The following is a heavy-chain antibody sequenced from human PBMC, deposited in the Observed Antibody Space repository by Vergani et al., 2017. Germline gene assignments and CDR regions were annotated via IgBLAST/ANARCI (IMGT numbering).Heavy chain of an antibody. D-gene: IGHD1-26*01. CDR3: AKDGRVGAIV. CDR1: GFTLGDYA. J-gene: IGHJ4*02. Sequence: EVHLVESGGGLVQPGRSLRLSCSGSGFTLGDYAMTWVRQAPGKGLEWVAFIWSKPYGGTTEYAASVKGRFTISRDNSKNTLYLQMNSLRAEDTAVYYCAKDGRVGAIVWGQGTLVTVSS. V-gene: IGHV3-49*04. CDR2: IWSKPYGGTT.